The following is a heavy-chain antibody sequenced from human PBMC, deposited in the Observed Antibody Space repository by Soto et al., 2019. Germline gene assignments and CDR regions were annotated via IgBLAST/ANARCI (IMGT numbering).Heavy chain of an antibody. CDR2: IIPILGIA. V-gene: IGHV1-69*02. Sequence: QVQLVQSGAEVKKPGSSVKVSCKASGGTFSSYTISWVRQAPGQGLEWMGRIIPILGIANYAQKFQGRVTITADKSTSTAYMELSSLRSEDTAVYYCARAKTGISPYDILTGPYAFDIWGQGTMVTVSS. CDR1: GGTFSSYT. CDR3: ARAKTGISPYDILTGPYAFDI. D-gene: IGHD3-9*01. J-gene: IGHJ3*02.